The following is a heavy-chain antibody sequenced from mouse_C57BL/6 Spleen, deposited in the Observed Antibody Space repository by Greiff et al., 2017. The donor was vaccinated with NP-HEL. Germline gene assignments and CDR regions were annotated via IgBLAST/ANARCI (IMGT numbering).Heavy chain of an antibody. V-gene: IGHV5-4*01. CDR2: ISDGGSYT. CDR3: ARDPPSSWFAY. Sequence: EVHLVESGGGLVKPGGSLKLSCAASGFTFSSYAMSWVRQTPEKRLEWVATISDGGSYTYYPDNVKGRFTISRDNAKNNLYLQMSHLKSEDTAMYYCARDPPSSWFAYWGQGTLVTVSA. J-gene: IGHJ3*01. CDR1: GFTFSSYA.